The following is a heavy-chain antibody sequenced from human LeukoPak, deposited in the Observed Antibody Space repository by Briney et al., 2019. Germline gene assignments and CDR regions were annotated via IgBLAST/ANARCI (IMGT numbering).Heavy chain of an antibody. CDR3: ARDTNDYGDLYYFDY. D-gene: IGHD4-17*01. CDR1: GGSIGSYY. Sequence: SETLSLTCTVSGGSIGSYYWSWIRQPTGKGLEWIGRIYTSGSTNYNPSLKSRVTMSVDTSKNQFSLKLSSVTAADTAVYYCARDTNDYGDLYYFDYWGQGTLVTVSS. J-gene: IGHJ4*02. CDR2: IYTSGST. V-gene: IGHV4-4*07.